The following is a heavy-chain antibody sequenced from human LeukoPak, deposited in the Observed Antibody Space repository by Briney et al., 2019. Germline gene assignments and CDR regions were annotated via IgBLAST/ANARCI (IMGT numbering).Heavy chain of an antibody. Sequence: GGSLRLSCAASGFTFSTYSMNWVRQAPGKGLEWVSLIYADGNTYYADSVKGRFTISRDNSKNTLYLQMNSLRAEDTAVYYCARDLFWSGYSRKTFDYWGQGTLVTVSS. V-gene: IGHV3-66*01. CDR2: IYADGNT. CDR1: GFTFSTYS. D-gene: IGHD3-3*01. CDR3: ARDLFWSGYSRKTFDY. J-gene: IGHJ4*02.